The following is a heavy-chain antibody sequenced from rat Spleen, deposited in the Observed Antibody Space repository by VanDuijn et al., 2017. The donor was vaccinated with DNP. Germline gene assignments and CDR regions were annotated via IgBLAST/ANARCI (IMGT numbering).Heavy chain of an antibody. CDR2: MWSGGST. J-gene: IGHJ2*01. CDR3: ASRPPPTRGPFDY. V-gene: IGHV2-45*01. CDR1: GFSLTSYN. Sequence: QVQLMESGPGLVQPSETLSLTCTVSGFSLTSYNVHWVRQPPGKGLEWMGVMWSGGSTDYNSALKSRLSISRDTSKNQVFLKRNSLQSEDKTTYYCASRPPPTRGPFDYWGQGVTVTVSS. D-gene: IGHD1-4*01.